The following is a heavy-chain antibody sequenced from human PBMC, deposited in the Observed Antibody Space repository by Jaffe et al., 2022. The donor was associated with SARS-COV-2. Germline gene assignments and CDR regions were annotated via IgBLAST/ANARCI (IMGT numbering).Heavy chain of an antibody. V-gene: IGHV3-48*03. CDR2: ISSSGGTF. CDR3: TRGRLGGDY. Sequence: EVQLVESGGGLVQPGGSLRLSCAASGFTFSSSDMNWVRQAPGKGLEWVSYISSSGGTFYYADSVKGRFTISRDDAKNSLYLQMNSLRAEDTAVYYCTRGRLGGDYWGQGTLVTVSS. J-gene: IGHJ4*02. D-gene: IGHD3-10*01. CDR1: GFTFSSSD.